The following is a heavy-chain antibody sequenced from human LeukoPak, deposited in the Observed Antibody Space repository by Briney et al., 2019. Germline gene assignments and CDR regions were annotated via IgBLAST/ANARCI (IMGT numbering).Heavy chain of an antibody. D-gene: IGHD1-1*01. Sequence: SGGSLRLSCAVSGFTFSNYSMNWVRQAPGKGLEWVSSISRSSSYIYYAASVKGRFTISRDNAQDSLYLQMNSLRAEDTAMYYCAREGYNWNDRVAFDIWGQGTMVTVSS. J-gene: IGHJ3*02. V-gene: IGHV3-21*01. CDR3: AREGYNWNDRVAFDI. CDR1: GFTFSNYS. CDR2: ISRSSSYI.